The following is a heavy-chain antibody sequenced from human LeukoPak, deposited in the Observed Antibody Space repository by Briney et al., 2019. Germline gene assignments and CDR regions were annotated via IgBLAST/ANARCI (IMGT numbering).Heavy chain of an antibody. Sequence: PGGALRLSCAASGFTFSSYAMRWVRQAPGKGLEWVAVISYDGSNKYYADSVKGLFTISRDNSKNTLYLQMNSLRAEDTAVYYCARDFGTDWGQGTLVTVSS. CDR1: GFTFSSYA. CDR2: ISYDGSNK. CDR3: ARDFGTD. J-gene: IGHJ4*02. V-gene: IGHV3-30-3*01. D-gene: IGHD3-10*01.